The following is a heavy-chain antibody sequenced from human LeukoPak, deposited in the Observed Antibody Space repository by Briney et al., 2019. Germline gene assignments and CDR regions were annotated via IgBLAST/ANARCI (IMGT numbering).Heavy chain of an antibody. CDR1: GFTFNYYA. CDR2: ISTRSTYI. J-gene: IGHJ4*02. D-gene: IGHD6-13*01. Sequence: PGGSLRLSCAASGFTFNYYAMTWVRQAPGKGLEWVSSISTRSTYIYYADSLKGRFTISRDNAENSLYLQMNSLRAEGMALYYCAKEGSSWSTFDYWGQGTLVTVSS. CDR3: AKEGSSWSTFDY. V-gene: IGHV3-21*04.